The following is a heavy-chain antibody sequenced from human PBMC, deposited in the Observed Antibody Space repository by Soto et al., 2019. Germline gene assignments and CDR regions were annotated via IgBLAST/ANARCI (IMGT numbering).Heavy chain of an antibody. CDR3: GRIPRYSFPTSDPLDH. V-gene: IGHV1-69*02. D-gene: IGHD5-18*01. J-gene: IGHJ1*01. CDR2: ILPILGSV. CDR1: GGTFNTYT. Sequence: HVQLVQSGAEVKKPGSSVTISCKASGGTFNTYTFSWVRQAPGQGLEWMGSILPILGSVNYAQNFQGRLSITADQSATTAYMELSSLTSHDTAVYFCGRIPRYSFPTSDPLDHWDQGTMVTVSS.